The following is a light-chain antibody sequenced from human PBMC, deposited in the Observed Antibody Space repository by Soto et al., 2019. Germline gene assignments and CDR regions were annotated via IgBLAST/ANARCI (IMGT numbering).Light chain of an antibody. CDR3: QSYDSSLSSYV. J-gene: IGLJ1*01. CDR2: GNT. V-gene: IGLV1-40*01. Sequence: QPVLTQPPSVSRAPGQRVTISCTGSSSNIGAGYDVHWYQQLPGTAPKLLIYGNTNRPSGVPDRFSGSKSGTSASLAITGLQAEDEADYYCQSYDSSLSSYVFGTGTKLTVL. CDR1: SSNIGAGYD.